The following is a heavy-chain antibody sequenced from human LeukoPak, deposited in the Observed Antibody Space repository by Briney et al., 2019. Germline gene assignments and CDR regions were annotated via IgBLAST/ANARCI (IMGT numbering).Heavy chain of an antibody. D-gene: IGHD1-26*01. V-gene: IGHV4-4*07. CDR2: IYTSGST. Sequence: PSETLSLTCTVSGGSISSYYWSWIRQPAGKGLEWIGRIYTSGSTNYNPSLKSRVTISVDTSKNQFSLKLSSVTAADTAVYYCANRGSYGAFDIWGQGTMVTVSS. J-gene: IGHJ3*02. CDR3: ANRGSYGAFDI. CDR1: GGSISSYY.